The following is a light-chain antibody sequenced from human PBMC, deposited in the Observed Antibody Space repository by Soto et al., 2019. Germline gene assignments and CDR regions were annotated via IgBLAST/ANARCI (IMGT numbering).Light chain of an antibody. V-gene: IGKV1-12*01. J-gene: IGKJ4*01. Sequence: DIQMTQSPSSVSASVGDRVTITRRASQVISSWLAWYQQKPGKAPKLLIYAASSLQGGVPSRFSCSGSGTDFTLTISSLQPEYFATFYCKQATSSPLTFGGGTKVEIK. CDR1: QVISSW. CDR3: KQATSSPLT. CDR2: AAS.